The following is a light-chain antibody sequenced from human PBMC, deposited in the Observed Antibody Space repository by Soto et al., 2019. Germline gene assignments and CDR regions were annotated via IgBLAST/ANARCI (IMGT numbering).Light chain of an antibody. V-gene: IGKV3-11*01. J-gene: IGKJ4*01. Sequence: EIVLTQSPATLSLSPGERATLSCRASQSISSYLAWYQQKPGQAPRLLIYDASNRATGIPARFSGSGSGTDFTLTISSLEPEDFAVYYCQQRSNCPLFGRGTK. CDR1: QSISSY. CDR2: DAS. CDR3: QQRSNCPL.